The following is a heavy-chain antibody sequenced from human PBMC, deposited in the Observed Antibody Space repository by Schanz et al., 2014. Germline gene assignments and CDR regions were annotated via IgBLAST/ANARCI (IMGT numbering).Heavy chain of an antibody. CDR3: AKAIVAAPYGVFDI. Sequence: DVQLAESGGGLVQPGGSLRLSCAGSGFSFSNYAMTWVRQAPGKGLEWVSGISNSGDYTYSADSVKGRFTISRDNSKNTLYLQMHNLRAEDTAVYHCAKAIVAAPYGVFDIWGQGTMVTVSS. CDR1: GFSFSNYA. CDR2: ISNSGDYT. V-gene: IGHV3-23*04. D-gene: IGHD2-15*01. J-gene: IGHJ3*02.